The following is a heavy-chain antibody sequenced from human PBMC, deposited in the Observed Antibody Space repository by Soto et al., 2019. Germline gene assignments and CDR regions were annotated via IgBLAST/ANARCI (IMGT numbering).Heavy chain of an antibody. CDR3: AKDVVVGATTGLGDYYYYYGMDV. V-gene: IGHV3-30*18. CDR1: GFTFSSYG. D-gene: IGHD1-26*01. J-gene: IGHJ6*02. CDR2: ISYDGSNK. Sequence: GGSLRLSCAASGFTFSSYGMHWVRQAPGKGLEWVAVISYDGSNKYYADSVKGRFTISRDNSKNTLYLQMNSLRAEDTAVYYCAKDVVVGATTGLGDYYYYYGMDVWGQGTTVTGS.